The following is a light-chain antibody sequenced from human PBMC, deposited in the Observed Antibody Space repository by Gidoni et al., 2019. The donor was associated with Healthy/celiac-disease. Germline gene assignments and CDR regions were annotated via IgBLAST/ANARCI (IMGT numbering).Light chain of an antibody. CDR2: AAS. J-gene: IGKJ1*01. Sequence: DIQMTQSPSSLSASVGDRVTITCRASQSISSYLNWYQQKPGKAPKLLIYAASSLQSGVPSRFSGSGSGTDFTLTISSLQPEDFATYYCQQSYSTPANFGQGTKVEIK. CDR3: QQSYSTPAN. V-gene: IGKV1-39*01. CDR1: QSISSY.